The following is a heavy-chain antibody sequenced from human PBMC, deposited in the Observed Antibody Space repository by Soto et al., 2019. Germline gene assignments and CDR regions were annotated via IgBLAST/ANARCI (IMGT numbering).Heavy chain of an antibody. Sequence: GESLKISCKGSGYSFTSYWISWVRQMPEKGLEWMGRIDPSDSYTNYSPSFQGHVTISADKSISTAYLQWSSLKASDTAMYYCARLPMTTVTTLWDGMDVWGQGTTVTVSS. V-gene: IGHV5-10-1*01. CDR1: GYSFTSYW. CDR2: IDPSDSYT. D-gene: IGHD4-17*01. J-gene: IGHJ6*02. CDR3: ARLPMTTVTTLWDGMDV.